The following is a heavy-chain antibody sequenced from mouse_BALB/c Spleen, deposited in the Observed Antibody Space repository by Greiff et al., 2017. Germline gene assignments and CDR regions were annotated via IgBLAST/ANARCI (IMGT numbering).Heavy chain of an antibody. J-gene: IGHJ4*01. CDR2: IWGGGST. CDR3: AKQAYYGNPYYAMDY. Sequence: VKLQESGPGLVAPSQSLSITCTVSGFSLTDYGVSWIRQPPGKGLEWLGVIWGGGSTYYNSALKSRLSISKDNSKSQVFLKMNSLQTDDTAMYYCAKQAYYGNPYYAMDYWGQGTSVTVSS. CDR1: GFSLTDYG. D-gene: IGHD2-10*01. V-gene: IGHV2-6-5*01.